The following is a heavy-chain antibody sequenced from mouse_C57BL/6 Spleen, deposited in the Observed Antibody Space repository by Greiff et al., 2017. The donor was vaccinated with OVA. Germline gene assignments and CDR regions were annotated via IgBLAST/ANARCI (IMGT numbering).Heavy chain of an antibody. V-gene: IGHV1-59*01. D-gene: IGHD2-12*01. CDR3: ANSPYAMDY. Sequence: VQLQQPGAELVRPGTSVKLSCKASGYTFTSYWMHWVKQRPGQGLEWIGVIDPSDSYTNYNQKFKGKATLTVDTSSSTAYMQLSSLTSEDAAVYYCANSPYAMDYWGQGTSVTVSS. CDR2: IDPSDSYT. CDR1: GYTFTSYW. J-gene: IGHJ4*01.